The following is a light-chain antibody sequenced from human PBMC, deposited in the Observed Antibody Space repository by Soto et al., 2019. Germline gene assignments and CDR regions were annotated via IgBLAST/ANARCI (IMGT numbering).Light chain of an antibody. Sequence: EIVLTQSPATLSLSPGERATLSCRASQSVGSYLAWYQQKPGQAPRLLIYDASDRAAGIPGRFSGSGSGTDFTLTISSLEPEDFAVFYCQQRSSWPLTFGGGTKV. V-gene: IGKV3-11*01. CDR1: QSVGSY. J-gene: IGKJ4*01. CDR3: QQRSSWPLT. CDR2: DAS.